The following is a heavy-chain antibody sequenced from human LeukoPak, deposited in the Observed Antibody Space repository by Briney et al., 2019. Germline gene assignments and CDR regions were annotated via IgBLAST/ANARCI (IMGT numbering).Heavy chain of an antibody. D-gene: IGHD6-13*01. V-gene: IGHV3-11*01. CDR3: ARARVAAAGTGVAPGVRFVP. CDR2: ISSSGSTI. CDR1: GFTFSDYY. J-gene: IGHJ5*02. Sequence: GGSLRLSCAASGFTFSDYYMSWIRQAPGKGLEWVSYISSSGSTIYYADSVKGRFTISRDNAKNSLYLQMNSLRAEDTAVYYCARARVAAAGTGVAPGVRFVPWGQGTLVTVSS.